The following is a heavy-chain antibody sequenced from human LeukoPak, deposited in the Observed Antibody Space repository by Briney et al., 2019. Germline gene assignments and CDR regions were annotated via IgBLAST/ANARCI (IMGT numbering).Heavy chain of an antibody. CDR2: INSDGSST. Sequence: GGSLRLSCAASGFTFSSYWMHWVRQAPGKGLVWVSRINSDGSSTGYADSVKGRFTISRDNAKNTLYLQMNSLRAEDTAVYYCASDPVAGIFDYWGQRTLVTVSS. CDR1: GFTFSSYW. D-gene: IGHD6-19*01. J-gene: IGHJ4*02. V-gene: IGHV3-74*01. CDR3: ASDPVAGIFDY.